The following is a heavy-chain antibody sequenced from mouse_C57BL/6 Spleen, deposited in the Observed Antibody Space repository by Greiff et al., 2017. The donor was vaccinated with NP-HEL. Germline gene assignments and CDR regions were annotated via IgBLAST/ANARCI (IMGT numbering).Heavy chain of an antibody. CDR2: IYPGSGNT. CDR3: ARLNYGSSYWYFDV. D-gene: IGHD1-1*01. CDR1: GYTFTDYY. J-gene: IGHJ1*03. Sequence: VQLQQSGAELVRPGASVKLSCKASGYTFTDYYINWVKQRPGQGLEWIARIYPGSGNTYYNEKFKGKATLTAEKSSSTAYMQLSSLTSEDSAVYFCARLNYGSSYWYFDVWGTGTTVTVSS. V-gene: IGHV1-76*01.